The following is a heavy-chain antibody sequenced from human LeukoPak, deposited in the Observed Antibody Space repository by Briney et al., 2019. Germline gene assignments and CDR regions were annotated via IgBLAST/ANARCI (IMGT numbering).Heavy chain of an antibody. CDR3: AALSDSSGYSNHY. D-gene: IGHD3-22*01. Sequence: SETLSLTCTVSGGSISSYYWSWIRQPPGKGLEWIGEINHSGSTYYNPSLKSRVTISVDTSKNQFSLKLSSVTAADTAVYYCAALSDSSGYSNHYWGQGTLVTVSS. CDR2: INHSGST. CDR1: GGSISSYY. J-gene: IGHJ4*02. V-gene: IGHV4-34*01.